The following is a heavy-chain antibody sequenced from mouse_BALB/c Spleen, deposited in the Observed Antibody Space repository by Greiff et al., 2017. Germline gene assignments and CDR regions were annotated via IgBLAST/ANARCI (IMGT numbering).Heavy chain of an antibody. CDR1: GFTFSDYY. J-gene: IGHJ3*01. D-gene: IGHD2-4*01. CDR3: ARDRGITTWFAY. CDR2: ISDGGSYT. Sequence: DVMLVESGGGLVKPGGSLKLSCAASGFTFSDYYMYWVRQTPEKRLEWVATISDGGSYTYYPDSVKGRFTISRDNAKNNLYLQMSSLKSEDTAMYYCARDRGITTWFAYWGQGTLVTVSA. V-gene: IGHV5-4*02.